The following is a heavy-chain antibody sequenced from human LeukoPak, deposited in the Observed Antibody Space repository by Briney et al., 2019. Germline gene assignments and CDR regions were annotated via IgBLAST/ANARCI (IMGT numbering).Heavy chain of an antibody. CDR2: INAGNGNT. J-gene: IGHJ4*02. Sequence: ASVKVSCKASGYTFTSYAMHWVRQAPGQRLEWMGWINAGNGNTKYSQKFQGRVTITRDTSASTAYMELSSLRSEDTAVYYCARGRQWELLPRDWGQGTLVTVSS. D-gene: IGHD1-26*01. CDR3: ARGRQWELLPRD. V-gene: IGHV1-3*01. CDR1: GYTFTSYA.